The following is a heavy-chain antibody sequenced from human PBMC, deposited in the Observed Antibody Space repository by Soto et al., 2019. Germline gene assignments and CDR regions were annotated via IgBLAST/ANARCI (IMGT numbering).Heavy chain of an antibody. V-gene: IGHV4-39*01. CDR3: ARHEEGSGSYYYYYYMDV. CDR2: IYYSGST. CDR1: GGSISSSSYY. Sequence: QLQLQESGPGLVKPSETLSLTCTVSGGSISSSSYYWGWIRQPPGKGLEWIGSIYYSGSTYYNPSLKGGPTHSADTSKNHFSLKLSSGPAANTAVYYCARHEEGSGSYYYYYYMDVGGKGTTVTVSS. J-gene: IGHJ6*03. D-gene: IGHD3-10*01.